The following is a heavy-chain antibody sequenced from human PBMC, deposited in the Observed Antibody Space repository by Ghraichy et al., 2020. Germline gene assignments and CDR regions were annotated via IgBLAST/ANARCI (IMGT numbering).Heavy chain of an antibody. CDR3: AGSRVTYGVDV. J-gene: IGHJ6*01. V-gene: IGHV3-7*01. CDR2: IKQDESEK. Sequence: LSLTCAASGFTFSSYWMSWVRQAPGKGLEWVANIKQDESEKYYVDSVKGRFTISRDNAKKSLYLQMNSLRADETAVYYCAGSRVTYGVDVWGQGTTVTVSS. D-gene: IGHD2-2*01. CDR1: GFTFSSYW.